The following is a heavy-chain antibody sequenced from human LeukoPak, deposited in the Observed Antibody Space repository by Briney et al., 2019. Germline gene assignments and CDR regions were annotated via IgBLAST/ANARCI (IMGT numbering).Heavy chain of an antibody. CDR1: GFTLSRYW. CDR3: AKEGAYPIITYDS. V-gene: IGHV3-7*01. CDR2: IKRDGNAK. D-gene: IGHD3-10*01. Sequence: GGSLRLSCAASGFTLSRYWMNWVRQAPGKGLEWVANIKRDGNAKNYVDSVKGRFSISGDNAKNSLYLQMDSLRAEDTAVYYCAKEGAYPIITYDSWGQGALVTVSS. J-gene: IGHJ5*01.